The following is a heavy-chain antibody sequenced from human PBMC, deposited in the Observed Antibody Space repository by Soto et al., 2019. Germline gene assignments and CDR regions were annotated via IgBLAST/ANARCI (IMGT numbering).Heavy chain of an antibody. CDR1: GGSFSGYY. Sequence: SETLSLTCAVYGGSFSGYYWSWIRQPPGKGLEWIGEINHSGSTNYNPSLKSRVTISVDTSKNQFSLKLSSVTAADTAVYYCARGSVRSYYFDYWGQGTLVTVSS. J-gene: IGHJ4*02. CDR2: INHSGST. D-gene: IGHD6-6*01. V-gene: IGHV4-34*01. CDR3: ARGSVRSYYFDY.